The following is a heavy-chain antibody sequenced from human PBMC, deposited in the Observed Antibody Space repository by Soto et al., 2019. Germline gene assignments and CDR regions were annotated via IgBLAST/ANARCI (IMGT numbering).Heavy chain of an antibody. Sequence: SETLSLTCTVSGGSISSYYWSWIRQPPGKGLEWIGYIYYSGSTNYNPSLKSRVTISVDTSKNQFSLKLSSVTAADTAVYYCARASMVMSWGDYYYGMDVWGQGTTVTVSS. D-gene: IGHD5-18*01. V-gene: IGHV4-59*01. CDR2: IYYSGST. CDR3: ARASMVMSWGDYYYGMDV. CDR1: GGSISSYY. J-gene: IGHJ6*02.